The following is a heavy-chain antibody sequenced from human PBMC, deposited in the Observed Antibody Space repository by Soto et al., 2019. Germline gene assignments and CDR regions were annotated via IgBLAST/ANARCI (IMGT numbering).Heavy chain of an antibody. J-gene: IGHJ4*02. CDR1: GFTFNTYG. CDR3: AKSPNFYCSSPNCYKYYFGH. D-gene: IGHD2-2*02. V-gene: IGHV3-30*18. Sequence: PGGSLRLSCAASGFTFNTYGMHWVRQAPGKGLEWVAVISYDGSEKYYVDSVKGRFTISKDNSKNTLYMQMNSLRPEDTAVYYCAKSPNFYCSSPNCYKYYFGHWGQGTRVTVSS. CDR2: ISYDGSEK.